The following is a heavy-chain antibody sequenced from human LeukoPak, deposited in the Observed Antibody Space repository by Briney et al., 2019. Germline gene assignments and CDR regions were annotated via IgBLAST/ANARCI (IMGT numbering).Heavy chain of an antibody. D-gene: IGHD3-22*01. CDR1: GGSFSGYY. CDR3: ARHSGYYYARDAFDI. CDR2: INHSGST. V-gene: IGHV4-34*01. Sequence: SETLSLTCAVYGGSFSGYYWSWIRQPPGKGLEWIGEINHSGSTNYNPSLKSRVTISVDTSKNQFSLKLSSVTAADTAVYYCARHSGYYYARDAFDIWGQGTLVTVSS. J-gene: IGHJ3*02.